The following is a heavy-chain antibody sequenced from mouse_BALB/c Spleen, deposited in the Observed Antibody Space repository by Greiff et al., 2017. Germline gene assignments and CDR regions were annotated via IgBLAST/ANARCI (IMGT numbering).Heavy chain of an antibody. J-gene: IGHJ3*01. CDR3: ARGSTMIRTWFAY. CDR2: ISYDGSN. V-gene: IGHV3-6*02. CDR1: GYSITSGYY. Sequence: EVKLQESGPGLVKPSQSLSLTCSVTGYSITSGYYWNWIRQFPGNKLEWMGYISYDGSNNYNPSLKNRISITRDTSKNQFFLKLNSVTTEDTATYYCARGSTMIRTWFAYWGQGTLVTVSA. D-gene: IGHD2-4*01.